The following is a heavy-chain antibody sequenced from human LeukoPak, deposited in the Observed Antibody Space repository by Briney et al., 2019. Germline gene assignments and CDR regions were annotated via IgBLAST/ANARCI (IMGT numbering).Heavy chain of an antibody. V-gene: IGHV3-21*01. D-gene: IGHD4-23*01. CDR3: ARDRQPYGGNSYFDY. J-gene: IGHJ4*02. Sequence: AGGSLRLSCAASGFTFSSYSMNWVRQAPGKGLEWVSSISSSSSYIYYADSVKGRFTISRDNAKNSLYLQMNSLRAEDTAVYYCARDRQPYGGNSYFDYWGQGTLVTVSS. CDR2: ISSSSSYI. CDR1: GFTFSSYS.